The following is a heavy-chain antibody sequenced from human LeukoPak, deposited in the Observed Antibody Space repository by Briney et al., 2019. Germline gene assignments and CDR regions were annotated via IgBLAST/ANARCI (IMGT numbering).Heavy chain of an antibody. D-gene: IGHD4-17*01. J-gene: IGHJ4*02. Sequence: GGSLRLSCTASGFXFGDYAISWFRQAPGKGLEWVGFIRSKAYGGTTEYAASVKGRFTISRDDSKSIAYLQMNSLKTEDTAVYYCTRNNGGYYGYDYWGQGTLVTVSS. CDR2: IRSKAYGGTT. V-gene: IGHV3-49*03. CDR3: TRNNGGYYGYDY. CDR1: GFXFGDYA.